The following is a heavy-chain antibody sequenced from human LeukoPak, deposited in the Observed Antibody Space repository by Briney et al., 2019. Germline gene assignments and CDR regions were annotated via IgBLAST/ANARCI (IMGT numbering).Heavy chain of an antibody. J-gene: IGHJ4*02. CDR1: GDSSSNNY. D-gene: IGHD6-19*01. CDR3: AQSSGRYLDN. V-gene: IGHV4-59*01. CDR2: FYYTGST. Sequence: SETLSLTCTVSGDSSSNNYWTWIRQSPGKGLEWIWYFYYTGSTNYNPPLQSRVTMSVDTSKNQFSLELSSVTSADTAVYYCAQSSGRYLDNWGQGILVTVSS.